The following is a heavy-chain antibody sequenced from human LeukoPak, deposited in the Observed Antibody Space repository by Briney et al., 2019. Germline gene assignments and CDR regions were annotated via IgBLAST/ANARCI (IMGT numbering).Heavy chain of an antibody. CDR3: AKVLDGDPYDY. J-gene: IGHJ4*02. V-gene: IGHV3-30*18. Sequence: GGSLRPSCAASGFTFSSYGMHWVRQAPGKGLEWVAVISYDGSNKYYADSVKGRFAISRDNSKNTLYLQMNSLRAEDTAVYYCAKVLDGDPYDYWGQGTLVTVSS. CDR1: GFTFSSYG. CDR2: ISYDGSNK. D-gene: IGHD4-17*01.